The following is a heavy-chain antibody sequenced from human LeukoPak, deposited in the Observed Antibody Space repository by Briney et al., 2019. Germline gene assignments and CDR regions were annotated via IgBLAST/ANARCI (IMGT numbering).Heavy chain of an antibody. CDR3: ARGSTNYYDSSGYYPA. Sequence: GGSLRLSCAASGFTFSSYSMNWVRQAPGKGLEWVSSISSSGTTIYYADSVKGRFTISRDNAKNSLYLQMNSLRAEDTAVYYCARGSTNYYDSSGYYPAWGQGTLVTVSS. CDR1: GFTFSSYS. CDR2: ISSSGTTI. V-gene: IGHV3-48*04. J-gene: IGHJ4*02. D-gene: IGHD3-22*01.